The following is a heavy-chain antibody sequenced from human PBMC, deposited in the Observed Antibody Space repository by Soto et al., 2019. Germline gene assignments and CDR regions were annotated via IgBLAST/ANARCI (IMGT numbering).Heavy chain of an antibody. D-gene: IGHD5-12*01. CDR3: LIGEVQNGHDTRFDY. CDR2: ISYNGIDT. Sequence: QMQLVETGRGVVQPGRYLRLSCAASGFTFSTHGIHWFRQAPGKWLEWVGDISYNGIDTWYADSVKGRFTIYRDNFKNTAYLQMNGLRLEDTAVYYCLIGEVQNGHDTRFDYCGQRTLVTVSP. V-gene: IGHV3-30*03. CDR1: GFTFSTHG. J-gene: IGHJ4*02.